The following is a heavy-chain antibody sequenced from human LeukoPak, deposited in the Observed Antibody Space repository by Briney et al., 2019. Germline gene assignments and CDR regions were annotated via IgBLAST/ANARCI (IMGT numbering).Heavy chain of an antibody. D-gene: IGHD3-22*01. J-gene: IGHJ5*02. V-gene: IGHV1-69*02. CDR1: GGTFSSYT. CDR2: IIPILGIA. CDR3: ACITYYYDSSGYYHYDNWFDP. Sequence: SVKVSCKASGGTFSSYTISWVRQAPGQGLEWMGRIIPILGIANYAQKFQGRVTITADKSTSTAYMELSSPRSEDTAVYYCACITYYYDSSGYYHYDNWFDPWGQGTLVTVSS.